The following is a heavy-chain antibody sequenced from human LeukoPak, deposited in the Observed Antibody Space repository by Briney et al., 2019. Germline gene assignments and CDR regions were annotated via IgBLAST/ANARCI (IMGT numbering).Heavy chain of an antibody. CDR1: GDSVSSNSAA. CDR3: TRTIAGYIDY. D-gene: IGHD2-2*02. J-gene: IGHJ4*02. Sequence: SQTLSLTCAISGDSVSSNSAAWDWIRQSPSRGLEWLGRTYYRSKWYYGYAVSVKSRITINPDTSKNQFSLQLDSVTPEDTAIYYCTRTIAGYIDYWGQGTLVTVSS. V-gene: IGHV6-1*01. CDR2: TYYRSKWYY.